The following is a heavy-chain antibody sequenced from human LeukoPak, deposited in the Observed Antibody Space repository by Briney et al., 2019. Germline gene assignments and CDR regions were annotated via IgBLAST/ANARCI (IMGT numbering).Heavy chain of an antibody. CDR3: ARATSTLTFERY. D-gene: IGHD7-27*01. V-gene: IGHV4-34*01. CDR1: GGSFSGYY. CDR2: INHSGST. J-gene: IGHJ4*02. Sequence: KPSETLSLTRAVYGGSFSGYYWSWIRQPPGKGLEWIGEINHSGSTNYNPSLKSRVTISVDTSKNQFSLKLSSVTAADTAVYYCARATSTLTFERYWGQGTLVTVSS.